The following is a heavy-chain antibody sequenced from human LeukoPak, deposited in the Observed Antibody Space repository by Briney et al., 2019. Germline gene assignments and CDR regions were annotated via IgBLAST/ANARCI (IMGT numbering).Heavy chain of an antibody. D-gene: IGHD2-8*01. CDR3: ARDSAGVDFDY. CDR1: GFTFSSYR. J-gene: IGHJ4*02. CDR2: ISSSSSTI. Sequence: PGGSLRLSCAASGFTFSSYRMNWVRQAPGKGLERVSYISSSSSTIYYADSVKGRFTISRDNAKNSLYLQMNSLRAEDTAVYYCARDSAGVDFDYWGQGTLVTVSS. V-gene: IGHV3-48*01.